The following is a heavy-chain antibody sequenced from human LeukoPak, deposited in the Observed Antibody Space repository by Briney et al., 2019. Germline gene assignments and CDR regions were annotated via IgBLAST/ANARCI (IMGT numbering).Heavy chain of an antibody. CDR2: ISGSGGST. J-gene: IGHJ4*02. Sequence: PGGSLRLSCAASGFTFSSYAMSWVRQAPGKGLEWVSAISGSGGSTYYADSVKGRFTISRDNSKNTLYLQMNSLRAEDTAVYYCAKPSGSLRDTAMVPPDYWGQGTLVTVSS. CDR1: GFTFSSYA. V-gene: IGHV3-23*01. D-gene: IGHD5-18*01. CDR3: AKPSGSLRDTAMVPPDY.